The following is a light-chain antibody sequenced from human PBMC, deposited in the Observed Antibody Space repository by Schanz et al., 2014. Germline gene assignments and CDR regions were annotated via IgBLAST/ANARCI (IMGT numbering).Light chain of an antibody. CDR2: EVS. CDR3: SSYAGSSNYVL. Sequence: QSALTQPPSASGSPGQSVTISCTGTSSDVGGYNYVSWYQQHPGKAPKLMIYEVSKRPSGVPDRFSGSKSGNTASLTISGLQAEDEADYYCSSYAGSSNYVLFGGGTKLTV. CDR1: SSDVGGYNY. J-gene: IGLJ2*01. V-gene: IGLV2-8*01.